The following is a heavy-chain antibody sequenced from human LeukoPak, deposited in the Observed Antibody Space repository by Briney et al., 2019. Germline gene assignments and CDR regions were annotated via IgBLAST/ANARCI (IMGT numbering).Heavy chain of an antibody. CDR1: GYTFTSYG. V-gene: IGHV1-18*01. D-gene: IGHD3-22*01. CDR2: ISAYNGNT. J-gene: IGHJ4*02. Sequence: GASVKVSCKASGYTFTSYGISWVRQAPGQGLEWMGWISAYNGNTNYAQKLQGRVTMTTDTSTSTAYMELRSLRSDDTAVYYCARDYYYDSSGYYYPHPGYWGQGTLVTVSS. CDR3: ARDYYYDSSGYYYPHPGY.